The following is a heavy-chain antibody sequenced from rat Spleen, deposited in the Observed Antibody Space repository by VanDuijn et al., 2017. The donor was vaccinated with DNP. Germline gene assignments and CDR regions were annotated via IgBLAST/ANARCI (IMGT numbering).Heavy chain of an antibody. CDR2: ISYSGST. D-gene: IGHD1-5*01. J-gene: IGHJ2*01. CDR3: ARWYNYFDY. Sequence: EVQLQESGPGLVKPSQSLSLTCSVTGYSITSNYWGWIRKFPGNKMEWIGHISYSGSTSYNPSLKSRISITRDTSKNQFFLQLNSVTTEETGTYYCARWYNYFDYWGQGVMVTVSS. V-gene: IGHV3-1*01. CDR1: GYSITSNY.